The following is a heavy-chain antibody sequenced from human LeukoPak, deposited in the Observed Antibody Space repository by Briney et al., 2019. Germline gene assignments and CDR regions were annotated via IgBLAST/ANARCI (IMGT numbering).Heavy chain of an antibody. Sequence: GGSLRLSCAASGFTFSNYWMHWVRQAPGKGLVWVSRINTDGSSTTYADSVKGRFTISRDNAKNTLYLQMNSLSAEDTALYYCARGYSSSYRIDYWGQGTLVTVSS. CDR3: ARGYSSSYRIDY. J-gene: IGHJ4*02. D-gene: IGHD6-6*01. CDR2: INTDGSST. CDR1: GFTFSNYW. V-gene: IGHV3-74*01.